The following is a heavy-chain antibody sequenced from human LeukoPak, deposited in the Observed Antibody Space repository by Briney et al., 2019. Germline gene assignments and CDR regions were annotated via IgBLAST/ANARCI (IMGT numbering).Heavy chain of an antibody. J-gene: IGHJ6*04. D-gene: IGHD1-1*01. CDR3: ARDSTTGTTGFGMDV. V-gene: IGHV1-2*04. CDR2: INPNSGGT. Sequence: ASVEVSCKASGYTFTGYYMPWVRQAPGQGLEWMGWINPNSGGTNYAQKFQGWVTMTRDTSISTAYMELSRLRSDDTAVYYCARDSTTGTTGFGMDVWGKGTTVTVSS. CDR1: GYTFTGYY.